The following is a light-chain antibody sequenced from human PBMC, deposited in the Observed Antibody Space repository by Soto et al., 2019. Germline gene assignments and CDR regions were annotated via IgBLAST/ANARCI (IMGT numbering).Light chain of an antibody. J-gene: IGLJ2*01. CDR2: EGS. CDR3: CSFAVGSTLV. CDR1: SSDVGTYNL. V-gene: IGLV2-23*01. Sequence: QSALTQPASVSGAPGQLITISCTGTSSDVGTYNLVSWHQHHPGKAPKLIIYEGSKRPSGVSNRFSGSKSGNTASLTISGLQAEDEADYYCCSFAVGSTLVFGGGTKLTVL.